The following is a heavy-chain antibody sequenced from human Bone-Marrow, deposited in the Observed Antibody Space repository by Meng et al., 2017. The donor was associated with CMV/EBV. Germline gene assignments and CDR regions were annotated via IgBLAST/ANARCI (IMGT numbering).Heavy chain of an antibody. V-gene: IGHV4-39*07. J-gene: IGHJ5*02. CDR2: IYYSGST. CDR1: GGSISSSSYY. D-gene: IGHD1-26*01. CDR3: AREIGPLLKRFDP. Sequence: QLQLKGPGPGLVKPSETLSLTCTVSGGSISSSSYYWGWIRQPPGKGLEWIGSIYYSGSTYYNPSLKSRVTISVDTSKNQFSLKLSSVTAADTAVYYCAREIGPLLKRFDPWGQGTLVTVSS.